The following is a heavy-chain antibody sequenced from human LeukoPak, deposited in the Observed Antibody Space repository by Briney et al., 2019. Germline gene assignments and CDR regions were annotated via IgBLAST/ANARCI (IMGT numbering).Heavy chain of an antibody. D-gene: IGHD6-19*01. J-gene: IGHJ3*02. CDR1: GYTFTGYY. CDR2: INPNSGGT. CDR3: ARSFSGWYNAFDI. Sequence: GASVKVSCKASGYTFTGYYMHWVRQAPGQGLEWMGWINPNSGGTNYAQKFQGRVTMTRDTSISTAYMELSRLRSDDTAVYYCARSFSGWYNAFDIWGQGTMVTVSS. V-gene: IGHV1-2*02.